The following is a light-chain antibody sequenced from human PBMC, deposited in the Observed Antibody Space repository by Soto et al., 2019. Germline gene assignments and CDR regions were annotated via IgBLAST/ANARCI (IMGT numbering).Light chain of an antibody. J-gene: IGKJ1*01. Sequence: EIVLTQSPGTLSLSPGERATLSCRASQSVSSSYLAWYQRKPGQAPRLLIYGASTRATGIPARFSGSGSGTEFTLSTSSLQSEDFAVYYCQQYYNWPRTFGQGTKVDIK. CDR2: GAS. V-gene: IGKV3-15*01. CDR3: QQYYNWPRT. CDR1: QSVSSSY.